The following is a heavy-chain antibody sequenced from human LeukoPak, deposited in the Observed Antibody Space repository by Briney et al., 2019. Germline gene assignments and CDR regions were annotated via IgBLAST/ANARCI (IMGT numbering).Heavy chain of an antibody. J-gene: IGHJ4*02. V-gene: IGHV1-8*02. CDR2: MNPNSGNT. Sequence: ASVKVSCKASGGTFSSYAISWVRQAPGQGLEWKGRMNPNSGNTGYAQKFQGRVTMTRNTSISTAYMELSSLRSEDTAVYYCARGIHTYYDSSGYGFDYWGQGTLVTVSS. D-gene: IGHD3-22*01. CDR1: GGTFSSYA. CDR3: ARGIHTYYDSSGYGFDY.